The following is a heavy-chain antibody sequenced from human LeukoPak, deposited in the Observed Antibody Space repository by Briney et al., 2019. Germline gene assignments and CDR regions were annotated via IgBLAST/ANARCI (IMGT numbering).Heavy chain of an antibody. V-gene: IGHV1-18*01. D-gene: IGHD3-22*01. CDR2: ISAYNGNT. CDR3: AREPYYYDSSGYKGVYYYYGMDV. J-gene: IGHJ6*02. CDR1: GGTFSSYA. Sequence: ASVKVSCKASGGTFSSYAISWVRQAPGQGLEWMGWISAYNGNTNYAQKLQGRVTMTTDTSTSTAYMELRSLRSDDTAVYYCAREPYYYDSSGYKGVYYYYGMDVWGQGTTVTVSS.